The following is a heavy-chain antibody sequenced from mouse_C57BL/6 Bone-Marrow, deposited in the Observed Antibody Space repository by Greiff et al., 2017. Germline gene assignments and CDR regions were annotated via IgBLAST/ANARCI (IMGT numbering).Heavy chain of an antibody. CDR1: GFNIKDDY. CDR3: TLGGFAY. Sequence: EVQLQQSGAELVRPGASVKLSCTASGFNIKDDYMHWVKQRPEQGLEWIGWIDPENGDTEYASKFQGKAPITADTSSNTAYLQLSSLTSEVAAVYYCTLGGFAYWGQGTLVTVSA. D-gene: IGHD3-3*01. V-gene: IGHV14-4*01. J-gene: IGHJ3*01. CDR2: IDPENGDT.